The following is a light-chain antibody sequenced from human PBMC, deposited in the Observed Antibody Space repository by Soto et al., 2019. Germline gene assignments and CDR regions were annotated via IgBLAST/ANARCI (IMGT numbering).Light chain of an antibody. V-gene: IGKV1-5*01. CDR2: DAS. J-gene: IGKJ2*01. CDR1: QSVSHW. CDR3: QQYNSYQYT. Sequence: DIQMTQSPSTLSASVGDRVTITCRASQSVSHWLAWYQQKPGKAPKALIYDASTLETGVPSRFSGSGSGTDFTHTISSLQPDDFATYYCQQYNSYQYTFGQGTKLEMK.